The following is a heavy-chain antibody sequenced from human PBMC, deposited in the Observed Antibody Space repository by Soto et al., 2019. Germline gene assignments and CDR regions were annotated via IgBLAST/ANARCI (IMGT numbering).Heavy chain of an antibody. J-gene: IGHJ4*02. CDR2: IYHSGST. Sequence: QVQLQESGPGLVKPSGTLSLTCAVSGGSISSSNWWSWVRQPPGKGLEWIGEIYHSGSTNYNPSRKSRVTIAVDTANHQFSLKRSSVTAADTAVYCRAREIAAAGPSDYWGQGTLVTVSS. CDR1: GGSISSSNW. CDR3: AREIAAAGPSDY. V-gene: IGHV4-4*01. D-gene: IGHD6-13*01.